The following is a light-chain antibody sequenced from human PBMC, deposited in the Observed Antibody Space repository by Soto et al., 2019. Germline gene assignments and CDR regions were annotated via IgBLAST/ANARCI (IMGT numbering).Light chain of an antibody. Sequence: EIVLTQSPATLSVSPGDRVTLSCRASESLFGFLAWYQQKPGQSPSLLIYGGSTRATGIPAMFSGSGSATDFTLTISSLQSEAFEVYFCQSYNDWPFASGLGTKLEI. V-gene: IGKV3-15*01. J-gene: IGKJ2*01. CDR2: GGS. CDR3: QSYNDWPFA. CDR1: ESLFGF.